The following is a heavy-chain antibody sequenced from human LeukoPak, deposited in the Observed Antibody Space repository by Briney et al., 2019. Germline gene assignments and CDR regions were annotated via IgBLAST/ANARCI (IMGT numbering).Heavy chain of an antibody. CDR3: AKEPPQSLGAVTNRNHYFDY. Sequence: PGGSLRLSCAASGFTFSSYSMNWVRQAPGKGLEWVSAISGSGGSTYYADSVKGRFTISRDNSKNTLYLQMNSLRAEDTAVYYCAKEPPQSLGAVTNRNHYFDYWGQGTLVTVSS. CDR1: GFTFSSYS. V-gene: IGHV3-23*01. CDR2: ISGSGGST. J-gene: IGHJ4*02. D-gene: IGHD4-17*01.